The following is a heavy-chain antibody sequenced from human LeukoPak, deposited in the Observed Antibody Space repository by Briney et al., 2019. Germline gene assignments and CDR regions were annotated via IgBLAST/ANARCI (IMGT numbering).Heavy chain of an antibody. D-gene: IGHD3-3*01. Sequence: PSETLSLTCTVSGGSISSSSCYWGWIRQPPGKGLEWIGSIYYSGSIYYNPSLKSRVTISVDTSKNQFSLKLSSVTAANTAVYYCASLRERSYYARGFDYWGQGTLVTVSS. CDR1: GGSISSSSCY. V-gene: IGHV4-39*01. CDR2: IYYSGSI. J-gene: IGHJ4*02. CDR3: ASLRERSYYARGFDY.